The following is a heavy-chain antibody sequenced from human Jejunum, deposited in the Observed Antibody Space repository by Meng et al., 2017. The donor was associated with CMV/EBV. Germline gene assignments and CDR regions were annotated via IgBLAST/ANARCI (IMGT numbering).Heavy chain of an antibody. CDR1: YT. V-gene: IGHV3-21*06. CDR2: ISSSSSYI. J-gene: IGHJ5*02. CDR3: VRENAHSSGWSLYNWFDP. D-gene: IGHD6-19*01. Sequence: YTMNGVRQAPGTGLEWVSSISSSSSYIYYADSVRGRFTISRDNAKNSLYLLMTSLRVDDTAVYYCVRENAHSSGWSLYNWFDPWGQGTQVTVSS.